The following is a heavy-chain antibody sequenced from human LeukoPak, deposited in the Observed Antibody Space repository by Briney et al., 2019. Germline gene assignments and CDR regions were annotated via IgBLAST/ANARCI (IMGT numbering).Heavy chain of an antibody. D-gene: IGHD5-18*01. CDR1: GFTFSSYS. CDR3: ARLRGYSYGYGDY. Sequence: GGSLRLSCAASGFTFSSYSMNWVRQAPGKGLEWVSYISSSGNTIDYADSVKGRFTISRDNAKNSLYLQMVSQRAEDTAVYYCARLRGYSYGYGDYWGQGTLVTVSS. J-gene: IGHJ4*02. CDR2: ISSSGNTI. V-gene: IGHV3-48*04.